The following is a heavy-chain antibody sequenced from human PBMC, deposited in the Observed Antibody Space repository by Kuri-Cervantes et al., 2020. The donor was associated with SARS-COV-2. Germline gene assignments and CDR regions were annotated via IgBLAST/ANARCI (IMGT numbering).Heavy chain of an antibody. CDR3: ASESALLNAFDI. Sequence: GGSLRLSCAASGFTFSSYGMHWVRQAPGKGLEWVAFIRYDGSNKYYADSVKGRFTISRDNSKNTLYLQMNSLRAEDTAVYYCASESALLNAFDIWGQGTMVTVSS. V-gene: IGHV3-30*02. J-gene: IGHJ3*02. CDR1: GFTFSSYG. CDR2: IRYDGSNK. D-gene: IGHD6-25*01.